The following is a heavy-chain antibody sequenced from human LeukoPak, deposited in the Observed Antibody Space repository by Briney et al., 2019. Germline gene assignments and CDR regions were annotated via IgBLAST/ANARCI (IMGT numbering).Heavy chain of an antibody. CDR1: GDSISSDY. Sequence: PSETLSLTCTVSGDSISSDYWSWIRQPPGKGLEWIGYVHYSGSTNYNPSFKSRVTISVDMSKNHFSLKLSSVTAADTAVYYCAREAPDEYSNHLDYWGQGTLVTVSS. V-gene: IGHV4-59*12. J-gene: IGHJ4*02. CDR2: VHYSGST. D-gene: IGHD6-6*01. CDR3: AREAPDEYSNHLDY.